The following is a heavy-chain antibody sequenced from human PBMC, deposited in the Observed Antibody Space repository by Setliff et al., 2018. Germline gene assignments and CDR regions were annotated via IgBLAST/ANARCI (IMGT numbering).Heavy chain of an antibody. CDR3: ARGPLHYDFWSGYYTVSWFDP. D-gene: IGHD3-3*01. Sequence: SVKVSCKSSGYTFTSYAMNWVRQAPGQGLEWMGWINTNTGNPTYAQGFTGRFVFSLDTSVSTAYLQISSLKAEDTAVHYCARGPLHYDFWSGYYTVSWFDPWGQGTLVTVSS. CDR1: GYTFTSYA. J-gene: IGHJ5*02. V-gene: IGHV7-4-1*02. CDR2: INTNTGNP.